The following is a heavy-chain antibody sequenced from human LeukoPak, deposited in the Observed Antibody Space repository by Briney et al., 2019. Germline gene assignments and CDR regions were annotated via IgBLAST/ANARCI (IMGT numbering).Heavy chain of an antibody. CDR3: ARVNPLIVVGGTPLLDY. CDR1: GVIFSNHW. D-gene: IGHD2-15*01. J-gene: IGHJ4*02. V-gene: IGHV3-74*03. CDR2: ISGDGSDT. Sequence: PGGSLRLSCEGSGVIFSNHWMHWVRQDPGKGLVWLSRISGDGSDTTYVDSVEGRFTISRDNAKNTVYLQMNSLRAEDTGIYFCARVNPLIVVGGTPLLDYWGRGTLVTVSS.